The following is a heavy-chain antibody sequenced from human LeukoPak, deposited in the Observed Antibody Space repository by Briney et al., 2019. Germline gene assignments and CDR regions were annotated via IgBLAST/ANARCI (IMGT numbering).Heavy chain of an antibody. Sequence: GGSLRLSCAASGFIFTNYFMSWVRQAPGKGLEWVASIKHDGSEKYYVDSVRGRFTISRDNTMNSLYLQMSSLRAEDTAVYYCARSSYSSGWSYFDYWGQGTLVTVSS. D-gene: IGHD6-19*01. J-gene: IGHJ4*02. CDR3: ARSSYSSGWSYFDY. CDR1: GFIFTNYF. CDR2: IKHDGSEK. V-gene: IGHV3-7*01.